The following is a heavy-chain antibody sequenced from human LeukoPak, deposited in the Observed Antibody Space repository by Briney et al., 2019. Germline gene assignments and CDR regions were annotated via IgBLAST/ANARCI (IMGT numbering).Heavy chain of an antibody. CDR2: ISSSSSTI. V-gene: IGHV3-48*01. Sequence: GGSLRLSCAASGFTFSSYSMNWVRQAPGKGLEWVSYISSSSSTIYYADSVKGRFTISRDNAKNSLYLQMNILRAEDTAVYYCASFSYDYTTDPDYWGQGTLVTVSS. D-gene: IGHD4-11*01. J-gene: IGHJ4*02. CDR3: ASFSYDYTTDPDY. CDR1: GFTFSSYS.